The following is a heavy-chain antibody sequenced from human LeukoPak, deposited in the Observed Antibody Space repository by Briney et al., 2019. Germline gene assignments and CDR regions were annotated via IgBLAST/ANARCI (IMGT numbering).Heavy chain of an antibody. Sequence: ASVKVSCKASGYTFTGYYMHWVRQAPGQGLEWMGWINPNSGGTNYAQKFQGRVTMTRDTSISTAYMELSRLRSDDTAVYYCARVQEVVPAAIGRNRAAAGHNFDYWGQGTLVTVSS. D-gene: IGHD2-2*01. J-gene: IGHJ4*02. CDR1: GYTFTGYY. CDR2: INPNSGGT. CDR3: ARVQEVVPAAIGRNRAAAGHNFDY. V-gene: IGHV1-2*02.